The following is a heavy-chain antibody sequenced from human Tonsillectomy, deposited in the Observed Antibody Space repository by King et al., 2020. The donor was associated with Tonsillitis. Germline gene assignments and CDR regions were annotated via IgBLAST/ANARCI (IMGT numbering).Heavy chain of an antibody. CDR2: ISTYSGNT. J-gene: IGHJ4*02. Sequence: VQLVESGGEVKKPGASVRVSCKASGYTFTSYSMSWVRQAPGKGLEWVGWISTYSGNTNYAQKLQGRVTMTTDTTRSTAYMALRSLRSDDTAVYYCARDGWGDYDRSGCNGGYWGQGTLVTVSS. CDR3: ARDGWGDYDRSGCNGGY. D-gene: IGHD3-22*01. V-gene: IGHV1-18*04. CDR1: GYTFTSYS.